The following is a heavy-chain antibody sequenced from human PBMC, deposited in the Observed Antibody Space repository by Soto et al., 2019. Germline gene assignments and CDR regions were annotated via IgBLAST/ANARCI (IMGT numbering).Heavy chain of an antibody. V-gene: IGHV1-18*04. J-gene: IGHJ6*02. Sequence: ASVKVSCKASGYTFTSYGISWVRQAPGQGLEWMGWISAYNGNTNYAQKLQGRVTMTTDTSTSTAYMELRSLRSDDTAVYYCARDYDYSNYYYGMDVWGQGTTVTVYS. D-gene: IGHD4-4*01. CDR2: ISAYNGNT. CDR3: ARDYDYSNYYYGMDV. CDR1: GYTFTSYG.